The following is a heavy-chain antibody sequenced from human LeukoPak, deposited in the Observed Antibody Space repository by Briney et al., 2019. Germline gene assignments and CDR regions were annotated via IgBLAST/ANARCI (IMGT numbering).Heavy chain of an antibody. Sequence: PGGSLRLSCAASGFTFSSYSMNWVRQAPGKGLEWVSSISSSSSYIYYADSVKGRFTISRDNAKNSLYLQMNSLRAEDTAVYYCARDKGALQRRGGLFDYWGQGTLVTVSS. J-gene: IGHJ4*02. CDR1: GFTFSSYS. D-gene: IGHD1-26*01. CDR3: ARDKGALQRRGGLFDY. CDR2: ISSSSSYI. V-gene: IGHV3-21*01.